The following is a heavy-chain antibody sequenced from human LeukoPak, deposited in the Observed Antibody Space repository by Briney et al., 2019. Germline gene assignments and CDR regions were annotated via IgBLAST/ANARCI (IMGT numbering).Heavy chain of an antibody. D-gene: IGHD3-22*01. CDR1: GFTVSSNY. CDR3: ARGYYYDSSGYYFDY. J-gene: IGHJ4*02. Sequence: GGSLRLSCAASGFTVSSNYMSWVRQAPGKGLEWVSDIYSGGSTYYADSVKGRFTISRDNSKNTLYLQMNSLRAEDTAVYYCARGYYYDSSGYYFDYWGQGTLVTVSS. CDR2: IYSGGST. V-gene: IGHV3-53*01.